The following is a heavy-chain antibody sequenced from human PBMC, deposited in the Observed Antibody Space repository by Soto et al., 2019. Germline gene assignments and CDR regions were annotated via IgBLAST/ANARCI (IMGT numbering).Heavy chain of an antibody. CDR2: INHSGST. CDR1: GGSFSGYY. CDR3: AMGDHYAAFGY. D-gene: IGHD3-16*01. J-gene: IGHJ4*02. V-gene: IGHV4-34*01. Sequence: SETLSLTCAVYGGSFSGYYWSWIRQPPGKGLEWIGEINHSGSTNYNPSLKSRVTISVDTSKNQFSLKLSSVTAAETAGYYGAMGDHYAAFGYWGQGTLVTVSS.